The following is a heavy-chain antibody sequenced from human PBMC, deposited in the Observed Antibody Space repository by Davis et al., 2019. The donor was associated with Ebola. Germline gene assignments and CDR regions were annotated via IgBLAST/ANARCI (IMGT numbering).Heavy chain of an antibody. CDR1: GYTFTSYG. CDR2: IIPIFGTA. V-gene: IGHV1-69*06. J-gene: IGHJ6*02. CDR3: ARTRIHRIAAAGRDYYYYYGMDV. Sequence: SVKVSCKASGYTFTSYGISWVRQAPGQGLEWMGGIIPIFGTANYAQKFQGRVTITADKSTSTAYMELSSLRSEDTAVYYCARTRIHRIAAAGRDYYYYYGMDVWGQGTTVTVSS. D-gene: IGHD6-13*01.